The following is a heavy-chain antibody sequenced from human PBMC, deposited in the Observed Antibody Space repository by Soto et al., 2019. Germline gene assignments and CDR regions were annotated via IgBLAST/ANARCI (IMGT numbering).Heavy chain of an antibody. CDR3: AISLVVRSEINFVP. D-gene: IGHD6-6*01. Sequence: GESLKISCAVSGFTFSNFWMSWVRLPPGKGLEWVANIKTDGSEEYYVDSVKGRFTISRDNAKNSLYLQMNSLRAGDAAVYYCAISLVVRSEINFVPWGQGTLVTVSS. CDR1: GFTFSNFW. J-gene: IGHJ5*02. CDR2: IKTDGSEE. V-gene: IGHV3-7*01.